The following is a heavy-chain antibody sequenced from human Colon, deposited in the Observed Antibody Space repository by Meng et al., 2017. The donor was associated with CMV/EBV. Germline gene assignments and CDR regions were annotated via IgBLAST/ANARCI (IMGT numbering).Heavy chain of an antibody. J-gene: IGHJ2*01. Sequence: LVYLGTERKTPGASVKVSCNASGYTFPRYGINWVRQAPGQGLDWMGMIFPGDSDTRYSPSFQGQVTILADKSITTAYLQWTSLRASDTAMYYCARRLAYSSASVPYFDLWGRGTLVTVSS. CDR1: GYTFPRYG. D-gene: IGHD6-6*01. V-gene: IGHV5-51*01. CDR2: IFPGDSDT. CDR3: ARRLAYSSASVPYFDL.